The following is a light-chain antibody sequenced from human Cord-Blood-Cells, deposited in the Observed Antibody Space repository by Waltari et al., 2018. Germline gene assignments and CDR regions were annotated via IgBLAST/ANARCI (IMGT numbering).Light chain of an antibody. CDR1: QGIRND. J-gene: IGKJ2*01. V-gene: IGKV1-6*01. CDR3: LQDYNYPYT. Sequence: AIQMTQSPSSLSASVGDRVTITCRASQGIRNDLGWYQQKSGKAPKLLIYAASSLQSWVPSRFSGSGSGTDFTLTISSLQPEDFATYYCLQDYNYPYTFGQGTKLEIK. CDR2: AAS.